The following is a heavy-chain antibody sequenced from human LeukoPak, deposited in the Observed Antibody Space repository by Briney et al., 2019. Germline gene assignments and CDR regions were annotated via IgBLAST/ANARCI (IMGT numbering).Heavy chain of an antibody. CDR1: GGTFSSYA. CDR2: IIPIFGTA. V-gene: IGHV1-69*06. D-gene: IGHD3-10*01. Sequence: GASVKVSCNASGGTFSSYAISWVRQAPGQGLEWMGGIIPIFGTANYAQKFQGRVTITAGKSTSTAYMELSSLRSEDTAVYYCARGGSGIISSWFDPWGQGTLVTVSS. CDR3: ARGGSGIISSWFDP. J-gene: IGHJ5*02.